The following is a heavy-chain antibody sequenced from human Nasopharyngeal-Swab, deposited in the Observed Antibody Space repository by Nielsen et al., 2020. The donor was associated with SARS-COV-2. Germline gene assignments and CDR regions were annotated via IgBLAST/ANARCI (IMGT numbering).Heavy chain of an antibody. Sequence: ASVKVSCKVSGYTLTELSMHWVRQAPGKGLEWMGGFDPEDGETIYAQKFQGRVTITRDTSASTAYMELSSLRSEDTAVYYCARGRIPDYYYDSSDFDYWGQGTLVTVSS. J-gene: IGHJ4*02. D-gene: IGHD3-22*01. CDR2: FDPEDGET. CDR3: ARGRIPDYYYDSSDFDY. V-gene: IGHV1-24*01. CDR1: GYTLTELS.